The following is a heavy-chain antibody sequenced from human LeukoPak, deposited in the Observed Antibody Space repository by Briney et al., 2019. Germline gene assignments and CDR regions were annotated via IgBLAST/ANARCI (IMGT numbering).Heavy chain of an antibody. Sequence: GGSLRLSCAASGITFSSYSMNWVRQAPGKGLEWVSSISSSSSYIYYADSVKGRFTISRDNAKNSLYLQMNSLRAEDTAVYYCARDPGSSWYGVWFDPWGQGTLVTVSS. CDR3: ARDPGSSWYGVWFDP. V-gene: IGHV3-21*01. J-gene: IGHJ5*02. CDR2: ISSSSSYI. CDR1: GITFSSYS. D-gene: IGHD6-13*01.